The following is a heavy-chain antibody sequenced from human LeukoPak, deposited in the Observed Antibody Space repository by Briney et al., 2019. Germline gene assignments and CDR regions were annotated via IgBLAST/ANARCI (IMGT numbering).Heavy chain of an antibody. CDR2: IYHSGST. J-gene: IGHJ4*02. D-gene: IGHD3-10*01. CDR3: ARAGSLYYGSGTYGY. V-gene: IGHV4-30-2*01. CDR1: GGSISSGGYY. Sequence: PSETLSLTCTVSGGSISSGGYYWSWIRQPPGKGLEWIGYIYHSGSTYYNPSLKSRVTISVDTSKNQLSLKLSSVTAADTAVYYCARAGSLYYGSGTYGYWGQGTLVIVSS.